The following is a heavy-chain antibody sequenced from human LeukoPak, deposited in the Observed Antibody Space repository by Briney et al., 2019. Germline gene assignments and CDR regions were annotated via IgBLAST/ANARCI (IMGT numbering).Heavy chain of an antibody. CDR3: VGAVGATDFDY. CDR2: MNPNSGNT. Sequence: ASVKVSCKASGYTFTSYDINWVRQATGRGLEWMGWMNPNSGNTGYAQKFQGRVTMTRNTSISTAYMELSSLRSEDTAVYYCVGAVGATDFDYWGQGTLVTVSS. J-gene: IGHJ4*02. V-gene: IGHV1-8*01. D-gene: IGHD1-26*01. CDR1: GYTFTSYD.